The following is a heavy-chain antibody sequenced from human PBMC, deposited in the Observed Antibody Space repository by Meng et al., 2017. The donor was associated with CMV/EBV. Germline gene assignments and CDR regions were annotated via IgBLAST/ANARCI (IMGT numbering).Heavy chain of an antibody. D-gene: IGHD3-3*01. Sequence: SETLSLTCTASGGSISSYYWSWIRQPPGKGLEWIGYIYYSGSTNYNPSLKSRVTISVDTSKNQNALKLSSVTAANTAVYYCARGHDCGGGYVPSYYYYGMDVWGQGTTVTVSS. CDR1: GGSISSYY. CDR2: IYYSGST. CDR3: ARGHDCGGGYVPSYYYYGMDV. J-gene: IGHJ6*02. V-gene: IGHV4-59*01.